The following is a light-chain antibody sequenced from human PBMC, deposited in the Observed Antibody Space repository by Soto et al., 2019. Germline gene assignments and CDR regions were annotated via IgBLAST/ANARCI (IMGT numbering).Light chain of an antibody. CDR3: QQYGSSST. V-gene: IGKV3-20*01. J-gene: IGKJ1*01. CDR1: QSVSSSY. CDR2: GAS. Sequence: EIVSTQSPGTLSLSPGERATLSCRASQSVSSSYLAWYQQKPGQAPRLLIYGASSRATGIPDRFSGSGSGIDFTLTISRLEPEDFAVYYCQQYGSSSTFGQGTKV.